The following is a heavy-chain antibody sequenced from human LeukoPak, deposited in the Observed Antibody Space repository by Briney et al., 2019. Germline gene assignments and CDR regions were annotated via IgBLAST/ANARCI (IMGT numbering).Heavy chain of an antibody. CDR2: IVVGSGNT. J-gene: IGHJ4*02. D-gene: IGHD3-22*01. Sequence: PGASVKVSRKASGGTFSSYAISWVRQAPGQGLEWRGWIVVGSGNTNYAQKFQERVTITRDMSTSTAYMELSSLRSEDTAVYYCAADRYYDSSALDYWGQGTLVTVSS. V-gene: IGHV1-58*02. CDR1: GGTFSSYA. CDR3: AADRYYDSSALDY.